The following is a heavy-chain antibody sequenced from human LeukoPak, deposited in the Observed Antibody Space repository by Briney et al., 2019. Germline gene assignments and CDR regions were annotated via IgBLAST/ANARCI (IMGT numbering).Heavy chain of an antibody. D-gene: IGHD7-27*01. CDR1: GGSISSYY. Sequence: PSETLSLTCTVSGGSISSYYWSWIRQPPGKGLEWIGHIYYSGSTNYNPSLKSRVSISVDTSNNPCSLRLSSVTAADTAVYFCARASGASRALAYWGQGTLVTVSS. CDR3: ARASGASRALAY. J-gene: IGHJ4*02. CDR2: IYYSGST. V-gene: IGHV4-59*01.